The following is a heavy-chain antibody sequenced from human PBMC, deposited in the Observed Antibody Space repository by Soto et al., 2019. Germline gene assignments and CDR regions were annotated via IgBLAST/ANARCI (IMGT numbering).Heavy chain of an antibody. CDR2: ILPIFGTA. V-gene: IGHV1-69*12. CDR1: GGSFRREA. Sequence: QVQLVQSGAEVKKPGSSVKVSCKASGGSFRREAINWVRQAPGQGPEWMGGILPIFGTADYAQKFQGRVKITADVSTTTAYMELSSLRFEDTAVYYCARRHEFGGNSDAFDVWGQGTMVIVSS. CDR3: ARRHEFGGNSDAFDV. D-gene: IGHD2-15*01. J-gene: IGHJ3*01.